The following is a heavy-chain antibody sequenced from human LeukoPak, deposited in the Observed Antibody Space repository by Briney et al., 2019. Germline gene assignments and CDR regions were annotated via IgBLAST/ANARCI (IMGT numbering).Heavy chain of an antibody. CDR3: AGGPQYSGSYGD. J-gene: IGHJ4*02. CDR1: GFSFSDYE. Sequence: GGSLRLSCVVSGFSFSDYEMAWVRQAPGMGLEWISYISSSGDPIRYADAVKGRFAISRDNAKNSVSLQMNSLRVDDTGLYFCAGGPQYSGSYGDWGQGILVTVSS. CDR2: ISSSGDPI. D-gene: IGHD1-26*01. V-gene: IGHV3-48*03.